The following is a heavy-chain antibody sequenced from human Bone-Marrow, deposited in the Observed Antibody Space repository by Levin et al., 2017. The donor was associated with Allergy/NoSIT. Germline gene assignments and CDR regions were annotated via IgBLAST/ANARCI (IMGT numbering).Heavy chain of an antibody. J-gene: IGHJ4*02. D-gene: IGHD3-16*01. CDR1: GGSISSYY. CDR2: IYSSGNT. Sequence: SQTLSLTCTVSGGSISSYYWSWIRQPPGKGLEWIGYIYSSGNTNYNPSLKSRVTMSVDTSKNQFSLKLTSVTAADTAVYYCARGGPSWDYFDYWGQGALVTVSS. CDR3: ARGGPSWDYFDY. V-gene: IGHV4-59*08.